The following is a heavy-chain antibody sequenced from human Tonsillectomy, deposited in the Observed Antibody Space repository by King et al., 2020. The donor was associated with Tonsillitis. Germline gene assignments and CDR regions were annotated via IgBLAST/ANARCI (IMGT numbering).Heavy chain of an antibody. J-gene: IGHJ4*02. Sequence: QLQESGPRLVKPSETLSLTCTVSDDSISTYYWGWIRQPPGKGLEWIGYIFYSGSTNYNPSLKSRVTISIDTSNNQFSLNLSSLTAADTAVYYCARGILAAPPDYFDYWGQGTPVTVSS. V-gene: IGHV4-59*01. CDR3: ARGILAAPPDYFDY. CDR1: DDSISTYY. CDR2: IFYSGST. D-gene: IGHD6-6*01.